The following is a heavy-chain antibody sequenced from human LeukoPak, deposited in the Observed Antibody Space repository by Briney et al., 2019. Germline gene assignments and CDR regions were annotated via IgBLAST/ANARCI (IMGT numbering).Heavy chain of an antibody. D-gene: IGHD6-6*01. CDR1: GYTFTSYY. CDR3: AREYSSSLDGDY. Sequence: ASVNVSFKASGYTFTSYYMHWVRQAPGQGLEWMGIINPSGGSTSRVTMTRDMSTSTVYMELSSLRSEDTAVYYCAREYSSSLDGDYWGQGTLVTVSS. CDR2: INPSGGST. V-gene: IGHV1-46*01. J-gene: IGHJ4*02.